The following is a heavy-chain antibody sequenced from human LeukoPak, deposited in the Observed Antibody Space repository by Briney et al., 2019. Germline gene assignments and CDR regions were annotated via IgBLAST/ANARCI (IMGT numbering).Heavy chain of an antibody. J-gene: IGHJ4*02. CDR3: AREGKLTGYSGGLGFNY. V-gene: IGHV1-2*02. CDR2: FNLNSGGT. CDR1: GYTFTGYY. D-gene: IGHD6-19*01. Sequence: ASVKVSCKASGYTFTGYYMHWVRQAPGQGLEWMGWFNLNSGGTNYAQKFQGRVTMSVDTSENQLFLNLTSVTAADTAVYYCAREGKLTGYSGGLGFNYWGQGTLVTVSS.